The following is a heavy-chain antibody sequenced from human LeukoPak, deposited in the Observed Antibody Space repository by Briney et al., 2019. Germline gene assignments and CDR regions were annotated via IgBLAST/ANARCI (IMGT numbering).Heavy chain of an antibody. D-gene: IGHD3-22*01. CDR2: ISYDGSNK. J-gene: IGHJ4*01. CDR1: GVTFSNYS. Sequence: GGSLTLSCTVSGVTFSNYSLHWIRQAPGKGLEWVAVISYDGSNKYYAESVKGRFTISRDNSKNTLYLQMNSLIAEDTAVYYCAKGYGFDSRGSELYF. CDR3: AKGYGFDSRGSELYF. V-gene: IGHV3-30*18.